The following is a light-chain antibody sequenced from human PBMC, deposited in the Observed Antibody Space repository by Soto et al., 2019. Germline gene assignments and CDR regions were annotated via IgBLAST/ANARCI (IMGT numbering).Light chain of an antibody. CDR2: EVS. CDR3: SSYTSRSTLDYV. CDR1: SSDVGGYNY. J-gene: IGLJ1*01. V-gene: IGLV2-14*01. Sequence: QCVLTQPASVSGSPGQSITISCTGTSSDVGGYNYVSWYQQHPGKAPKLMIYEVSNRPSGVSNRFSGSKSGNTASLTISGLQAEDEADYYCSSYTSRSTLDYVFGSGTKVTVL.